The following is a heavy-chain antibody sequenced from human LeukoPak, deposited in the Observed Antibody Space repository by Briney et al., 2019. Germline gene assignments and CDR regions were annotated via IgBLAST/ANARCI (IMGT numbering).Heavy chain of an antibody. J-gene: IGHJ4*02. D-gene: IGHD5-12*01. Sequence: VASVKVSCKASGYTFTGYYMHWVRQAPGQGLEWMGWINPNSGGTNYAQKFQGRVTMTRDTSISTAYMELSRLRSDDTAVYYCARDFRPNSGYDSYDYWGQGTLVTVSS. CDR3: ARDFRPNSGYDSYDY. CDR1: GYTFTGYY. V-gene: IGHV1-2*02. CDR2: INPNSGGT.